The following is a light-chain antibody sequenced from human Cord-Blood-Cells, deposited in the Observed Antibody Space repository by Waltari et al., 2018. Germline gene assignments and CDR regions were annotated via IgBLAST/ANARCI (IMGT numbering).Light chain of an antibody. CDR3: QQYDNLPLT. V-gene: IGKV1-33*01. CDR2: DAS. CDR1: QDISNY. Sequence: DIQMTQSPSSLSASVGDRVTLTCQASQDISNYLNWYQQKPGKAPKLLIYDASHLETGVPSRFSGSGSGTDFTFTISSLQPEDIATYYCQQYDNLPLTFGGGTKVEIK. J-gene: IGKJ4*01.